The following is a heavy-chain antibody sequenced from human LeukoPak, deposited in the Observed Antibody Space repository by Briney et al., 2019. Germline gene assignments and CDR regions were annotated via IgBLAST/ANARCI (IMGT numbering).Heavy chain of an antibody. J-gene: IGHJ4*02. V-gene: IGHV3-23*01. CDR3: AKGLGRTVVVPAAIDY. Sequence: GGSLRLSCAASGFTFSTFAMIWVRQPPGKGLEWVSAISGSGGSTYYADSVKGRFTISRDNSKNTLYLQMNSLRAEDTAVYYCAKGLGRTVVVPAAIDYWGQGTLVTVSS. CDR1: GFTFSTFA. D-gene: IGHD2-2*01. CDR2: ISGSGGST.